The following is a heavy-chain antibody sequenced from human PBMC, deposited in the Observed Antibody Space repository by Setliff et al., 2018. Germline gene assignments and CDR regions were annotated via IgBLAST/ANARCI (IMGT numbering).Heavy chain of an antibody. CDR2: ISQDGSEK. CDR1: GFTVNTNY. D-gene: IGHD3-16*01. CDR3: ANDVRGGVYEI. Sequence: GGSLRLSCAASGFTVNTNYMTWVRQAPGKGPEWLAQISQDGSEKYYVDSVKGRLTISRDNAKNSLYLQMNSLRVEDTAVYYCANDVRGGVYEIWGQGTMVTVSS. J-gene: IGHJ3*02. V-gene: IGHV3-7*01.